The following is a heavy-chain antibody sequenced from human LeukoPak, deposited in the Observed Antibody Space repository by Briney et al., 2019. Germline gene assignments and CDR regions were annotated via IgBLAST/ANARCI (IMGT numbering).Heavy chain of an antibody. CDR1: GLTFSSYA. CDR2: ISGSGDNT. CDR3: ASRWYTSGWYFHR. D-gene: IGHD6-19*01. Sequence: GGSLRLSCAASGLTFSSYAMSWVRQAPGKGLEWVSAISGSGDNTYYADSVKGRFTISRDNSKNTLYLQMNSLRAEDTAVYYCASRWYTSGWYFHRWGQGTLATVSS. J-gene: IGHJ1*01. V-gene: IGHV3-23*01.